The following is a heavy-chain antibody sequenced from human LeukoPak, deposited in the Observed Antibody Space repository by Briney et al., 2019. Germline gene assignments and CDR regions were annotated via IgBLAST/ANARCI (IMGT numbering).Heavy chain of an antibody. CDR1: GFSLSTSGVG. V-gene: IGHV2-5*01. Sequence: SGPTLLNPTQTLTLTCTFSGFSLSTSGVGVGWIRQPPGKALECLALIYWNDDKRYSPSLKSRLTITKDTSKNQVVLTMTNMDPVDTATYFCAHSSPTSCSGTSCLNWFGPWGQGTLVTVSS. CDR2: IYWNDDK. CDR3: AHSSPTSCSGTSCLNWFGP. J-gene: IGHJ5*02. D-gene: IGHD2-2*01.